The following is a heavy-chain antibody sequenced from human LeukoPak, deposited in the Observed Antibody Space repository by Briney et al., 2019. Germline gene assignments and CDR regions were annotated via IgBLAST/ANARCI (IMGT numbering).Heavy chain of an antibody. CDR2: ISSSSSYI. D-gene: IGHD3-3*01. Sequence: PGGSLRLSCAASGFTFSSYSMNWVRQAPGKGLEWVSSISSSSSYIYYADSVKGRFTISRDNSKNTLYLQMNSLRAEDTAVYYCATRVGGPEGYWGQGTLVTVSS. CDR3: ATRVGGPEGY. J-gene: IGHJ4*02. V-gene: IGHV3-21*01. CDR1: GFTFSSYS.